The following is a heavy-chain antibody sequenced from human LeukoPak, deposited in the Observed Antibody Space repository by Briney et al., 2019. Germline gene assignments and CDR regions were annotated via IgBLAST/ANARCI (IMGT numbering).Heavy chain of an antibody. Sequence: GGSLRLSCAASGFTFSSYGMSWVRQAPGRGLEWVSAISGSGGSTYYADSVKGRFTISRDNSKNTLYLQMNSLRAEDTAVYYCAKDTHYYGSGSPTGDYWGQGTLVTVSS. V-gene: IGHV3-23*01. CDR2: ISGSGGST. J-gene: IGHJ4*02. CDR1: GFTFSSYG. D-gene: IGHD3-10*01. CDR3: AKDTHYYGSGSPTGDY.